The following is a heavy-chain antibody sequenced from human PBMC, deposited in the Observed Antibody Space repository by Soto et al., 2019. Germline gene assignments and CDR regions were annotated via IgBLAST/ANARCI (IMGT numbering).Heavy chain of an antibody. V-gene: IGHV3-30*18. J-gene: IGHJ4*02. CDR1: GFTFSSYG. D-gene: IGHD5-18*01. Sequence: LRLSCAASGFTFSSYGMHWVRQAPGKGLEWVAVISYDGSNKYYADSVKGRFTISRDNSKNTLYLQMNSLRAEDTAVYYCAKNIGPRDTAMALGVYWGQGTLVTVSS. CDR3: AKNIGPRDTAMALGVY. CDR2: ISYDGSNK.